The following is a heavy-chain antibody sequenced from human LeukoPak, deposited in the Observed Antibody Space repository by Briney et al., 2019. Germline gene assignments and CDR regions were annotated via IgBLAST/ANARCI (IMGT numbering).Heavy chain of an antibody. D-gene: IGHD2-15*01. Sequence: PGGSLRLSCAASGFTFSSYAMNWVRQAPGKGLEWVSTISGSGGSTYYSDSVKGRFTISRDNSKNTLYLQMNSLNAEDTAVYSCAKQGYCSGGSCYPWYFDYWGQGTLVTVSS. CDR3: AKQGYCSGGSCYPWYFDY. CDR2: ISGSGGST. V-gene: IGHV3-23*01. CDR1: GFTFSSYA. J-gene: IGHJ4*02.